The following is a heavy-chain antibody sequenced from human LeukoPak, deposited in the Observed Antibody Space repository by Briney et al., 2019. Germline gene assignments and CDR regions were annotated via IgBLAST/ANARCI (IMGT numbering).Heavy chain of an antibody. V-gene: IGHV1-58*02. Sequence: SVKVSCKASGFTFTRSAMQWVRQARGQRLEWIGWIVVGSGNTNYAQKFQERVTISRDMSTSTAYMELSSLRSEDTAVYYCAALLDYYDSSGYYVDYWGQGTLVTVSS. CDR1: GFTFTRSA. CDR2: IVVGSGNT. CDR3: AALLDYYDSSGYYVDY. D-gene: IGHD3-22*01. J-gene: IGHJ4*02.